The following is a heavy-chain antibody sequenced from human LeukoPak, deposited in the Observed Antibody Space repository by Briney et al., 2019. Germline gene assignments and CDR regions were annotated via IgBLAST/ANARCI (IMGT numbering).Heavy chain of an antibody. J-gene: IGHJ4*02. Sequence: GESLKISCKGSGYSFTSYWISWVRQMPGKGLEWVGRIDPSDSYTNHSPSFQGHVTISADKSISTAYLQWSSLKASDTAMYYCATTVTTRSPYYFDYWGQGTLVTVSS. CDR1: GYSFTSYW. CDR2: IDPSDSYT. D-gene: IGHD4-17*01. CDR3: ATTVTTRSPYYFDY. V-gene: IGHV5-10-1*01.